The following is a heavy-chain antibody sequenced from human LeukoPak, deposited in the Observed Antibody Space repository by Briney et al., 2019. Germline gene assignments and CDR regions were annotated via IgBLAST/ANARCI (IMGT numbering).Heavy chain of an antibody. Sequence: PSETLSLTCTVSGGSISSGGYYWSWIRQHPGKGLEWIGYIYYSGSTYYNPSLESRVTISVDTSKNQFSLKLSSVTAADTAVYYCATPTAMVKGDAFDIWGQGTIVTVSS. V-gene: IGHV4-31*03. CDR3: ATPTAMVKGDAFDI. D-gene: IGHD5-18*01. CDR1: GGSISSGGYY. J-gene: IGHJ3*02. CDR2: IYYSGST.